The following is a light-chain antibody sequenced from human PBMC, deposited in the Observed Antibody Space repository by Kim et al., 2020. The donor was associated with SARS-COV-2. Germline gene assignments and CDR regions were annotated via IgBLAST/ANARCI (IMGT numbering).Light chain of an antibody. CDR1: HGISSW. CDR2: ASF. V-gene: IGKV1-12*01. Sequence: ASGGSRIPNTCRARHGISSWLAWYQQKPGEAPKLLIYASFSLESGVPTRFSGSGAGKDFTLTISRLQPEDFATYYWQQANSFPLPFGGGTKVDIK. CDR3: QQANSFPLP. J-gene: IGKJ4*01.